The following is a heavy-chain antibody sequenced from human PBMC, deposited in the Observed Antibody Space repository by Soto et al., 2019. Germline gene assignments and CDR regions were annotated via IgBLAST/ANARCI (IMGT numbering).Heavy chain of an antibody. V-gene: IGHV1-24*01. CDR1: GYTLTELS. J-gene: IGHJ6*02. Sequence: ASVKVSCKVSGYTLTELSMHWVRQAPGKGLEWMGGFDPEDGETIYAQKFQGRVTMTEDTSTDTAYMELSSLRSDDTAVYYCARDQSFDRSYYYGIDVWGQGTTVTSP. D-gene: IGHD3-10*01. CDR2: FDPEDGET. CDR3: ARDQSFDRSYYYGIDV.